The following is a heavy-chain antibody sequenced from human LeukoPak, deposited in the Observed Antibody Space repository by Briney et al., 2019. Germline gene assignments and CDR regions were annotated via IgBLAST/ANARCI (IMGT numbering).Heavy chain of an antibody. CDR2: MNPNSGYT. V-gene: IGHV1-8*01. J-gene: IGHJ6*03. CDR3: ARDGHYYGSGSYFGRYYYYYMDV. Sequence: ASVKVSRKASGYNFTSFDIIWLRQATGQGLEWMGWMNPNSGYTGYARKFQGRVTLTRNTSIGTAYMELSRLRSDDTAVYYCARDGHYYGSGSYFGRYYYYYMDVWGKGTTVTISS. D-gene: IGHD3-10*01. CDR1: GYNFTSFD.